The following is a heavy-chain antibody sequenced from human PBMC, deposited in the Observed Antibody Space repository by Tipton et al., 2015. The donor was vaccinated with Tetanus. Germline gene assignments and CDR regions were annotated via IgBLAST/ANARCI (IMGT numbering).Heavy chain of an antibody. CDR1: GGSLRSYY. J-gene: IGHJ6*02. CDR2: IYFSGHT. CDR3: ARERIEAFYYHGLDV. V-gene: IGHV4-59*01. D-gene: IGHD2-21*01. Sequence: TLSLTCTVSGGSLRSYYWSWIRQSPGKGLEWLGYIYFSGHTKYNPSLQSRVTFSVDTSQNQFSLQLAFVTAADTAIYYCARERIEAFYYHGLDVWGPGTTVTVSS.